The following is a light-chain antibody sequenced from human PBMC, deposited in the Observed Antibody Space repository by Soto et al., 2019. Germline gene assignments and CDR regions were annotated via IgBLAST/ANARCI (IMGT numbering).Light chain of an antibody. V-gene: IGLV2-14*01. Sequence: QSALTQPASVSGSPGQSITLSCTGTSSDVGSYNYVSWYQQHPGKAPKLMIYDVSNRPSGVSNRFSGSKSGNTASLTISGIQAEDEADYYCSSYTSTSTYVFGTGTKLTVL. CDR2: DVS. CDR3: SSYTSTSTYV. CDR1: SSDVGSYNY. J-gene: IGLJ1*01.